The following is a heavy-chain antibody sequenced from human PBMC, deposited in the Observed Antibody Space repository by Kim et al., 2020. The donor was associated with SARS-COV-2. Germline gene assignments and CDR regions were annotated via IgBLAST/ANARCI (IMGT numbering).Heavy chain of an antibody. CDR1: GFTFSAYD. J-gene: IGHJ3*02. D-gene: IGHD3-16*01. CDR3: VRDRMGGAFDM. V-gene: IGHV3-48*01. Sequence: GGSLRLSCATSGFTFSAYDMNWVRQAPGKGLEWLSFITKSSATIYYADSVEGRFTISRDNAKNSLFLQMNSLRAEDTALYYCVRDRMGGAFDMWGQGTMVTVSS. CDR2: ITKSSATI.